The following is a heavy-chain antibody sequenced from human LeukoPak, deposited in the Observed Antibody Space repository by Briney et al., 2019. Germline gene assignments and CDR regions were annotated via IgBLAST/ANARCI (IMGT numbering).Heavy chain of an antibody. V-gene: IGHV3-23*01. D-gene: IGHD3-9*01. J-gene: IGHJ4*02. CDR3: AKVLYYDILTGYYRIFDY. CDR1: GFTFSSYA. CDR2: ISGSGGST. Sequence: GGSLRLSCAASGFTFSSYAMSWVRQAPGKGLEWVSAISGSGGSTYYADSVKGRFTIPRDNSKNTLYLQMNSLRAEDTAVYYCAKVLYYDILTGYYRIFDYWGQGTLVTVSS.